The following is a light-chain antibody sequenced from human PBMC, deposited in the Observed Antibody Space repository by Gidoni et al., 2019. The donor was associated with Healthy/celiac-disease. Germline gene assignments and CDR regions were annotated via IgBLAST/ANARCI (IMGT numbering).Light chain of an antibody. Sequence: DIQMPQSPSTLSASVGDRVTITCRASQSISSWLAWYQQKPGKAPKLLIYKASSLESGVPSRFSGSGSGTEFTLTSSSLQPDDFATYYCKQYNSWTFGQGTKVEIK. CDR3: KQYNSWT. J-gene: IGKJ1*01. CDR1: QSISSW. V-gene: IGKV1-5*03. CDR2: KAS.